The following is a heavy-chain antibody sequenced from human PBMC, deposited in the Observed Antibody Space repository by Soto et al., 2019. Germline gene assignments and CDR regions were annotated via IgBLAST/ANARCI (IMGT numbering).Heavy chain of an antibody. V-gene: IGHV4-34*01. J-gene: IGHJ4*02. CDR2: INHSGRT. Sequence: QVQLQQWGAGLLKPSETLSLTCAVYGGSFSGYYCSWIRQPPGKGLEWIGAINHSGRTNYNPSLKSRDTLSVDTSKHTFSLKLGSVTAADTAGYYCAAYGSGNFSEYWGQGTLVTVSS. CDR3: AAYGSGNFSEY. CDR1: GGSFSGYY. D-gene: IGHD3-10*01.